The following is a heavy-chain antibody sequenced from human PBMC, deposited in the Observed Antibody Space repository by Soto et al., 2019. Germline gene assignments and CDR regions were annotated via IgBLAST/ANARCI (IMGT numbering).Heavy chain of an antibody. CDR1: GFTFSSYA. D-gene: IGHD3-3*01. V-gene: IGHV3-23*01. J-gene: IGHJ6*02. CDR2: ISGSGGST. CDR3: ARRGVEWLFFWDV. Sequence: TGGSLRLSCAASGFTFSSYAMSWVRQAPGKGLEWVSAISGSGGSTYYADSVKGRFTISRDNSKNTLYLQMNSLRAEDTAVYYCARRGVEWLFFWDVWGQGTTVTVSS.